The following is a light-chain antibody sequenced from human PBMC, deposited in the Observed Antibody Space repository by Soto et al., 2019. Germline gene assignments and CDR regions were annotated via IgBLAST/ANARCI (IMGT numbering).Light chain of an antibody. CDR1: QGISNY. CDR3: QKYNNAPRT. Sequence: DIQMTQSPSSLSASVGDTVTITCRASQGISNYLAWYQQKPGQVPNLLIYAASTLQSGVPSRFSGSGSGTDFTLTISSLRTEDVATYYWQKYNNAPRTFGQGTKVEI. V-gene: IGKV1-27*01. J-gene: IGKJ1*01. CDR2: AAS.